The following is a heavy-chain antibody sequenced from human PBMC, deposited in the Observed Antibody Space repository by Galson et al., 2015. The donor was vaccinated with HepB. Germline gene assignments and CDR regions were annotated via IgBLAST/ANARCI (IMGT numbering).Heavy chain of an antibody. Sequence: SLRLSCAASGFTVSSNYMSWVRQAPGKGLEWVSVIYSGGSTYYADSVKGRFTISRDNSKNTLYLQMNSLRAEDTAVYYCASTMERGFGVGGMDVWGQGTTVTVSS. V-gene: IGHV3-53*01. J-gene: IGHJ6*02. D-gene: IGHD1-26*01. CDR3: ASTMERGFGVGGMDV. CDR2: IYSGGST. CDR1: GFTVSSNY.